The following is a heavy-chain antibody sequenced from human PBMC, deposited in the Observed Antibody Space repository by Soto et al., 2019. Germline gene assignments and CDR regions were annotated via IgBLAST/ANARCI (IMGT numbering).Heavy chain of an antibody. CDR2: IYYSGST. CDR3: ASMMVVVAATDYYYGMDV. Sequence: PSQTMPLPWTVSGGYISSHYWSCIRKHQGKGLEWIGYIYYSGSTNYNPSLKSRVTISVDPSKNQFSLKLSSVTAADTAVYYCASMMVVVAATDYYYGMDVWAQGTTVTVSS. CDR1: GGYISSHY. J-gene: IGHJ6*02. V-gene: IGHV4-59*11. D-gene: IGHD2-15*01.